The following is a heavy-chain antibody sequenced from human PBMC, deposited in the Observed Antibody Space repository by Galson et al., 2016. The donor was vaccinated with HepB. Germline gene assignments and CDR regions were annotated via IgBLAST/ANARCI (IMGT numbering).Heavy chain of an antibody. J-gene: IGHJ3*02. CDR1: GFTFGTYA. D-gene: IGHD3-22*01. CDR3: AKGYRYDSSGDSFDI. Sequence: SLRLSCAASGFTFGTYAMSWVRQAPGKGLEWVSFISGSGGSTHYADSVKGRFTISRDNSKNTLYLQMNSLRAEDTAVHYCAKGYRYDSSGDSFDIWGQGTMVTVSS. V-gene: IGHV3-23*01. CDR2: ISGSGGST.